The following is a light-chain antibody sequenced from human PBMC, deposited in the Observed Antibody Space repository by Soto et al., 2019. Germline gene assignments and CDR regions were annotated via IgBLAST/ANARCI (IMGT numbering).Light chain of an antibody. V-gene: IGKV3-15*01. CDR2: GAS. CDR1: QSVSNN. J-gene: IGKJ5*01. Sequence: EIVMTQSPATLSVSPGERATLYCRASQSVSNNLAWYQQKPGQAPRLLIYGASTRATGIPARFSGSGSGTEFTLTISSLQSEDFAVYHCQQYNNWPPITFGQGTRLEIK. CDR3: QQYNNWPPIT.